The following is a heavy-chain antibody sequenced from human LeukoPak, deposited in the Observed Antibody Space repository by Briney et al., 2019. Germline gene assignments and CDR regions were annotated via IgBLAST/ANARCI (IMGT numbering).Heavy chain of an antibody. CDR1: GFTFSSYW. Sequence: PGGPLRLSCVASGFTFSSYWMSWVRQAPGKGLEWVANIKQDGSDKYYVDSVKGRFTISRDNAKNSLYLQMNSLRAEDTAVYYCASGQKLGFWGQGTLVTVSS. V-gene: IGHV3-7*01. J-gene: IGHJ4*02. D-gene: IGHD6-13*01. CDR2: IKQDGSDK. CDR3: ASGQKLGF.